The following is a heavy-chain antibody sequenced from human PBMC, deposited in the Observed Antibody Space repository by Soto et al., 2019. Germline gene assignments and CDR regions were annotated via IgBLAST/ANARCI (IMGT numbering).Heavy chain of an antibody. CDR1: GFTFSSYG. CDR2: ITDSGSNT. CDR3: AKDYDLFYYYYGMDV. D-gene: IGHD3-9*01. V-gene: IGHV3-23*01. J-gene: IGHJ6*02. Sequence: GGSLRLSWAASGFTFSSYGMHWVRQAPGKGLEWVAAITDSGSNTYYADSVKGRFTISRDNSKNTLYLQMNSLRAEDTAVYYCAKDYDLFYYYYGMDVWGQGTTVTVSS.